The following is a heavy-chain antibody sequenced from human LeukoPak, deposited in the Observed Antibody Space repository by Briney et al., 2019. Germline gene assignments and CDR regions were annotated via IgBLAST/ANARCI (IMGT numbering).Heavy chain of an antibody. J-gene: IGHJ5*02. D-gene: IGHD1-1*01. CDR3: AQSLGSGNWIGNWFDP. V-gene: IGHV4-38-2*01. CDR2: ILDTGRT. Sequence: PGGSLRLSCAASGFTFSTYAMSWIRQPPGKGLEWTGTILDTGRTYYNPSLESRLTISVDTSKNQFSLKLTSVTAADTAIYYCAQSLGSGNWIGNWFDPWGQGTLVTVSS. CDR1: GFTFSTYA.